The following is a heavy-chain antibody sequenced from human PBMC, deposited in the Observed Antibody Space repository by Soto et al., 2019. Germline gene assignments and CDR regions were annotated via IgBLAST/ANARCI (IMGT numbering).Heavy chain of an antibody. CDR1: DGSMRSSC. D-gene: IGHD4-17*01. J-gene: IGHJ3*02. Sequence: PSETLSLAGTVSDGSMRSSCWTWIRQPGGEGLEWIGRSGSSNYNPSLKSRVTMSVDSSKNRSSLKLSSVTAADTAVYYCARSLPDSGDYWAFDIWGQGTMVTVSS. CDR3: ARSLPDSGDYWAFDI. CDR2: SGSS. V-gene: IGHV4-4*07.